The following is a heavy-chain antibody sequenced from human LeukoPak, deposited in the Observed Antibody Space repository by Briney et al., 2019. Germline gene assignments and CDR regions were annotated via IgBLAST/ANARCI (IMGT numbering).Heavy chain of an antibody. CDR1: GYTFTSYG. CDR3: ARDRGTGIVGATTFDY. V-gene: IGHV1-18*01. Sequence: GASVKVSCKASGYTFTSYGISWVRQAPGQGLEWMGWISAYNGNTNYAQKLQGRVTMTTDTSTSTAYMELRSLRSDDTAVYYCARDRGTGIVGATTFDYWGQGTLVTVSS. J-gene: IGHJ4*02. CDR2: ISAYNGNT. D-gene: IGHD1-26*01.